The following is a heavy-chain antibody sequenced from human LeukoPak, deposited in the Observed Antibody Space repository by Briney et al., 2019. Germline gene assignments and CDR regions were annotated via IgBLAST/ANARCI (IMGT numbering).Heavy chain of an antibody. J-gene: IGHJ6*03. CDR2: INPNSGGT. D-gene: IGHD3-22*01. CDR1: GYTFTVYY. V-gene: IGHV1-2*06. CDR3: AIPPLYDSSGYYYYYYYLDV. Sequence: ASVKVSCRASGYTFTVYYMDLVRQAPGPGLELMGRINPNSGGTNYAQKFQGRVTMTRDTSISTTYMELSRLRSDDTAVYYCAIPPLYDSSGYYYYYYYLDVWGKGTTVTVSS.